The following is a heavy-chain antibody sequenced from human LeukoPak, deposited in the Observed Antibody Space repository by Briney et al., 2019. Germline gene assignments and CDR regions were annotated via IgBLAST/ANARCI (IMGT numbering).Heavy chain of an antibody. Sequence: PSQTLSLTCAVSGGSIFSGGYSWSWIRQPPGKGLEWIGYIYLSGSAYYNPSLKSRVTISVDTSKNQFSLKLSSVTAADTAVYYCAIRPGDSGFDYWGQGTLVTVSS. V-gene: IGHV4-30-2*01. CDR3: AIRPGDSGFDY. J-gene: IGHJ4*02. CDR1: GGSIFSGGYS. D-gene: IGHD6-25*01. CDR2: IYLSGSA.